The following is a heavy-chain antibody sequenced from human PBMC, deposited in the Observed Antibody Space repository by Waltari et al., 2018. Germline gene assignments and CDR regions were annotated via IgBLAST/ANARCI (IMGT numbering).Heavy chain of an antibody. CDR3: ARHGVIAVAGSDAFDI. CDR2: IYYSGST. Sequence: QLQLQESGPGLVKPSETRSLTCSVSVGSISSNSYYWGWIRQSPGKGLEWIGSIYYSGSTYYNPSLKSRVTISVDTSKNRFSLKLRSVTVADTAVYYCARHGVIAVAGSDAFDIWGQGTRVTVSS. D-gene: IGHD6-19*01. V-gene: IGHV4-39*01. J-gene: IGHJ3*02. CDR1: VGSISSNSYY.